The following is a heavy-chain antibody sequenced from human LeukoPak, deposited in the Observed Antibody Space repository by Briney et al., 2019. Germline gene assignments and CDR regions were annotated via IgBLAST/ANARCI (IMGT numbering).Heavy chain of an antibody. D-gene: IGHD3-22*01. V-gene: IGHV3-7*03. J-gene: IGHJ4*02. Sequence: GGSLRLSCAASGFTFSSYWMSWVRQAPGKGLEWVANIKQDGSEKYYVDSVKGRFTISRDNAKNMLYLQMNSLTVEDTALYYCAKLSQYYESSAYMDYWGQGTLVSVSS. CDR3: AKLSQYYESSAYMDY. CDR1: GFTFSSYW. CDR2: IKQDGSEK.